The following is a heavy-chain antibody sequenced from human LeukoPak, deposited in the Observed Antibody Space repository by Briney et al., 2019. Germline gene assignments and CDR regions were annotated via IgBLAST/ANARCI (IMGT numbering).Heavy chain of an antibody. Sequence: ASVKVSCKASGYTFTGYYMHWVRQAPGQGLEWMGWINPNSGGTNYAQKPQGRVTMTRDTSISTAYMELSRLRSDDTAVYYCARGRVTTVTTIGYWGQGTLVTVSS. V-gene: IGHV1-2*02. CDR1: GYTFTGYY. CDR2: INPNSGGT. D-gene: IGHD4-11*01. J-gene: IGHJ4*02. CDR3: ARGRVTTVTTIGY.